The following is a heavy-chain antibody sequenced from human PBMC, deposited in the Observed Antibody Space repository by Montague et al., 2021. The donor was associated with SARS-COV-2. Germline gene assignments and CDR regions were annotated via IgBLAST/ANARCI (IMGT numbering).Heavy chain of an antibody. CDR3: ARDLGSYYGMDV. CDR2: ISYDGSNK. Sequence: SLRLSCAASGFTFSSYAMHWVRQAPGKGLEWVAVISYDGSNKYYADSVKGRFTISRDNSKNTLYLQMNSLRAEDTAVYYCARDLGSYYGMDVWGQETTVTVSS. V-gene: IGHV3-30*04. J-gene: IGHJ6*02. CDR1: GFTFSSYA.